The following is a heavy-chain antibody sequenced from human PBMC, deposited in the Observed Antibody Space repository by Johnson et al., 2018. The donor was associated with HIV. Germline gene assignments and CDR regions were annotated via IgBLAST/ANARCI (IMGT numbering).Heavy chain of an antibody. CDR2: INWNGGST. CDR3: ARDYPDDRSPRGAFDI. D-gene: IGHD3-22*01. Sequence: QVQLVESGGGVVPPGRSLRLSCVASGFTFSNYGMHWVRQAPGKGLEWVSDINWNGGSTDYADSVKGRFTISRDNAKNSLYLQMNSLRVEDTAVYYCARDYPDDRSPRGAFDIWGHGTMVTVSS. V-gene: IGHV3-NL1*01. CDR1: GFTFSNYG. J-gene: IGHJ3*02.